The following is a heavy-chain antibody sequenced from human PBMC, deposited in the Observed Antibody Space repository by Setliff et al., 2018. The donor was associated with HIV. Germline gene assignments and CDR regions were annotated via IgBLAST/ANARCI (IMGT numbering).Heavy chain of an antibody. D-gene: IGHD3-10*01. Sequence: ASVKVSCKTSGYTFTVNHLHWVRQAPGQGVEWVGKISPDSGDTFYAQKFQGRVSLTRDTSITTAYMELSTLRDDDTAVYYCARDAGAPGRGNPLDYWGQGTLVTVSS. J-gene: IGHJ4*02. CDR3: ARDAGAPGRGNPLDY. CDR2: ISPDSGDT. CDR1: GYTFTVNH. V-gene: IGHV1-2*02.